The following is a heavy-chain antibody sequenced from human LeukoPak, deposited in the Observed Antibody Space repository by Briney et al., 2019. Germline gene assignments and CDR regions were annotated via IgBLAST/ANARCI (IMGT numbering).Heavy chain of an antibody. CDR2: VYPGDSDT. Sequence: GESLQISCKGSGYSFTNHWIGWVRQMPGKGLEWMGVVYPGDSDTRYSPSLRGQVTISADKSINTAYLQWSSLKASDTAMYYCARAFYSSGFFFDYWGQGTLVTVSS. CDR3: ARAFYSSGFFFDY. D-gene: IGHD6-19*01. CDR1: GYSFTNHW. J-gene: IGHJ4*02. V-gene: IGHV5-51*01.